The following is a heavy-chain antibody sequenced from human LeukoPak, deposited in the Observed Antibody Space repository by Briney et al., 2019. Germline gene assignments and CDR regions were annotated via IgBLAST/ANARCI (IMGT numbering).Heavy chain of an antibody. Sequence: PSETLSLTCTVSGGSISSSSYYWGWIRQPPGKGLEWIGSIYYSGSTYYNPSLKSRVTISVDTSKNQFSLKLSSVTAADTAVYYCARVRMGPVRGYSYGPTYYYYYMDVWGKGTTVTVSS. CDR1: GGSISSSSYY. D-gene: IGHD5-18*01. CDR2: IYYSGST. V-gene: IGHV4-39*07. J-gene: IGHJ6*03. CDR3: ARVRMGPVRGYSYGPTYYYYYMDV.